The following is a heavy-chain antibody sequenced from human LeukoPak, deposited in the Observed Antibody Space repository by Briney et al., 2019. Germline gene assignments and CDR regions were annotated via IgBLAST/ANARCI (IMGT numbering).Heavy chain of an antibody. V-gene: IGHV3-23*01. Sequence: PGGSLRLSCAASGFTVSSNYMSWVRQAPGMGLEWVSAISGSGGTTDYADSVKGRFTISRDNSKNTLYLQMNSLRAEDTAVYYCATAAGADFFDYWGRGNLATVSS. CDR1: GFTVSSNY. CDR2: ISGSGGTT. CDR3: ATAAGADFFDY. J-gene: IGHJ4*02. D-gene: IGHD3-3*01.